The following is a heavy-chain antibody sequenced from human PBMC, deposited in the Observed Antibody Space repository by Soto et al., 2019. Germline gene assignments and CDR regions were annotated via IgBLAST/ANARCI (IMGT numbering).Heavy chain of an antibody. D-gene: IGHD4-17*01. CDR2: IWYDGSNK. V-gene: IGHV3-33*01. CDR1: GFTFSSYG. Sequence: EGSLRLTCAAYGFTFSSYGMHWVRQAPGKGLEWVAVIWYDGSNKYYSDSVKGRFTISRDNSKNTLYLQMNSLRAEDSAVYYCARDRRYGDYEYGMDVQGQVPNVPFS. CDR3: ARDRRYGDYEYGMDV. J-gene: IGHJ6*02.